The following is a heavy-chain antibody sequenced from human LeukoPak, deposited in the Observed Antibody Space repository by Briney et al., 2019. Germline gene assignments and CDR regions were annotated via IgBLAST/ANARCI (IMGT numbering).Heavy chain of an antibody. D-gene: IGHD1-14*01. CDR1: GFTFSSYAM. CDR2: IYHDGNA. J-gene: IGHJ4*02. Sequence: PGGSLRLSCAASGFTFSSYAMSWVRQPPGKGLEWIGTIYHDGNADYNPSLKSRVTISVDKSKNLLSLKLTSVTAADTAVYYCARDPHIDNYFGTNTGLRDFWGQGTLVTVSS. V-gene: IGHV4-4*02. CDR3: ARDPHIDNYFGTNTGLRDF.